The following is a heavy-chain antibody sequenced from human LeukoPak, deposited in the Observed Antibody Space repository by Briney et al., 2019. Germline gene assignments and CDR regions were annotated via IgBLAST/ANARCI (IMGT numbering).Heavy chain of an antibody. J-gene: IGHJ6*04. Sequence: PSETLSLTCAVSGYSISSGYYWGWIRQPPGKGLEWIGSIYHSGSTYYDPPLKSRVTISVDTSKNQFSLKLSSVTAADTAVYYCARDTYDILTGYYLYYYYGMDVWGKGTTVTVSS. CDR3: ARDTYDILTGYYLYYYYGMDV. D-gene: IGHD3-9*01. CDR1: GYSISSGYY. CDR2: IYHSGST. V-gene: IGHV4-38-2*02.